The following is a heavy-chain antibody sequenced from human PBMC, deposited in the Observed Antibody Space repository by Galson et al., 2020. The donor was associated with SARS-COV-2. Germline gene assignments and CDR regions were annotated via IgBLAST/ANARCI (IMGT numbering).Heavy chain of an antibody. D-gene: IGHD6-19*01. J-gene: IGHJ4*02. CDR3: ARESTDQYSSGWPYYFDY. CDR2: IYYSGST. Sequence: SETLSLTCTVSGGSISSYYWSWIRQPPGKGLEWIGYIYYSGSTNYNPSLKSRVTISVDTSKNQFSLKLSSVTAADTAVYYCARESTDQYSSGWPYYFDYWGQGTLVTVSS. CDR1: GGSISSYY. V-gene: IGHV4-59*13.